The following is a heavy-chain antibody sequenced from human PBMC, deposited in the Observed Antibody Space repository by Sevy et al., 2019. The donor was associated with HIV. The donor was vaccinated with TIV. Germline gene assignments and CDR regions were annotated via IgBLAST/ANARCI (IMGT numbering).Heavy chain of an antibody. CDR2: ISLSSNYI. Sequence: GGSLRLSGAASGFTFSDSNMNWVRQAPGKGLEWVSSISLSSNYIYYADSVEGRFTISRDNAENSLYLQMNSLRAEDTAVYYCARDEDPGVFDIWGQGTMVTVSS. V-gene: IGHV3-21*01. J-gene: IGHJ3*02. CDR1: GFTFSDSN. CDR3: ARDEDPGVFDI.